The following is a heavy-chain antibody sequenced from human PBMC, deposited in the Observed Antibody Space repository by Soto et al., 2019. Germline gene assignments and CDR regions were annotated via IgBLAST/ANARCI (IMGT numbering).Heavy chain of an antibody. CDR1: GYTFTSYG. J-gene: IGHJ5*02. D-gene: IGHD3-3*01. CDR2: ISAYNGNT. CDR3: ARDTPGYDFWSGYYGNWFDP. V-gene: IGHV1-18*01. Sequence: ASVKVSCKASGYTFTSYGISWVRQAPGQGLEWMGWISAYNGNTNYAQKLQGRATMTTDTSTSTAYMELRSLRSDDTAVYYCARDTPGYDFWSGYYGNWFDPWGQGTLVTVSS.